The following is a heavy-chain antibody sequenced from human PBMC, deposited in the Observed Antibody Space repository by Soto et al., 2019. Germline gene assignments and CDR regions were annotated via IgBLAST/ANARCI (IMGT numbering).Heavy chain of an antibody. V-gene: IGHV3-15*07. J-gene: IGHJ4*02. D-gene: IGHD3-10*01. CDR2: IKSKTDGGTT. CDR3: TTDDPQTNYYGSGSYYINY. CDR1: GFTFSNAW. Sequence: GGSLRLSCAASGFTFSNAWMNWVRQAPGKGLEWVGRIKSKTDGGTTDYAAPVKGRFTISRDDSKNTLYLQMNSLKTEDTAVYYCTTDDPQTNYYGSGSYYINYWGQGTLVTVSS.